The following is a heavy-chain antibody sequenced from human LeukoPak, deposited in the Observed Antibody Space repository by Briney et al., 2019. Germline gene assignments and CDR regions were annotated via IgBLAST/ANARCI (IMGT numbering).Heavy chain of an antibody. CDR1: GLTFSSYA. Sequence: GGSLRLSCAASGLTFSSYAMTWVRQAPGKGLEWVSAVSNSGTNAYYADSVKGRFTISRDNSKNTLYLQMNSLRVEDTAVYYCAKGHGASGYEPFDYWGQGTLVTVSS. CDR2: VSNSGTNA. CDR3: AKGHGASGYEPFDY. J-gene: IGHJ4*02. D-gene: IGHD5-12*01. V-gene: IGHV3-23*01.